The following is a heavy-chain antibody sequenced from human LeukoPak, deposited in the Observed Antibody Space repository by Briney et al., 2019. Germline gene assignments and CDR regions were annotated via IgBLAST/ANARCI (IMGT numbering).Heavy chain of an antibody. Sequence: GGSLRLSCAASGFTFSNHAMNWVRQAPGKGLEWVSTISGSSDSTYYADSVKGRFTISRDNSKNTLYLQVNSLRADDTAVYYCAIQARGVISYFDYWGQGTLVTVSS. CDR2: ISGSSDST. D-gene: IGHD3-10*01. J-gene: IGHJ4*02. CDR3: AIQARGVISYFDY. CDR1: GFTFSNHA. V-gene: IGHV3-23*01.